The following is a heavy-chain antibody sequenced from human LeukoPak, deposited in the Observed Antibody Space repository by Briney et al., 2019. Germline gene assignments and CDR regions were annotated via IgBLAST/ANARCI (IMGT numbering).Heavy chain of an antibody. Sequence: GGSLRLSCTVSGFTVSTNSMSWVRQAPGKGLEWVSFIYSDNTHYSDSVKGRFTISRDNSKNTLYLQMNSLRAEDTAVYYCARRAGAYSHPHDYWGQGTLVTVSS. CDR3: ARRAGAYSHPHDY. CDR1: GFTVSTNS. J-gene: IGHJ4*02. CDR2: IYSDNT. D-gene: IGHD4/OR15-4a*01. V-gene: IGHV3-53*01.